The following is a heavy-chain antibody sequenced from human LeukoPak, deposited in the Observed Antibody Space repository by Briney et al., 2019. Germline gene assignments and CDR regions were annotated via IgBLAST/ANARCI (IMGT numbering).Heavy chain of an antibody. D-gene: IGHD4-23*01. CDR3: AKARYGGNSDYYYYMDV. Sequence: GGSLRLSCAASGFTFSRYAMSWARQAPGKGLEWVSAISGSGGSTYYADSVKGRFTISRDNSKNTLYLQMNSLRAKDTAVYYCAKARYGGNSDYYYYMDVWGKGTTVTVSS. CDR1: GFTFSRYA. CDR2: ISGSGGST. V-gene: IGHV3-23*01. J-gene: IGHJ6*03.